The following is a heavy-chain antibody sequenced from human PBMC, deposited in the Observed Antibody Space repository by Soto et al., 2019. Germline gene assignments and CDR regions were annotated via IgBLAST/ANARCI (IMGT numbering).Heavy chain of an antibody. Sequence: QVQLVQSGAEVKKPGASVKVSCKASGYTFTSYGISWVRQAPGQGLEWMGWISAYNGNTNYAQKLQGRVTMTTDTPPSTAYMELRGPRSDDTAGYYCAGVARDYLEHYYFDYWGQGTLVTVSS. D-gene: IGHD3-3*01. J-gene: IGHJ4*02. CDR2: ISAYNGNT. V-gene: IGHV1-18*01. CDR1: GYTFTSYG. CDR3: AGVARDYLEHYYFDY.